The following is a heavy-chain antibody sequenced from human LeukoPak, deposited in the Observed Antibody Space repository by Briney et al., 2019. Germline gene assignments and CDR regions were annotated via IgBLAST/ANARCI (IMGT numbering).Heavy chain of an antibody. CDR1: GGSISSGSYY. J-gene: IGHJ4*02. CDR3: ARVLYGGYYDS. V-gene: IGHV4-61*02. CDR2: IYTNGST. D-gene: IGHD4/OR15-4a*01. Sequence: SETLSLTCTVSGGSISSGSYYWSWIRQPAGKGLEWIGRIYTNGSTNYNPSLKSRVTISVDTSKNQFSLKLSSVTAADTAVYYCARVLYGGYYDSWGQGTLVTVSS.